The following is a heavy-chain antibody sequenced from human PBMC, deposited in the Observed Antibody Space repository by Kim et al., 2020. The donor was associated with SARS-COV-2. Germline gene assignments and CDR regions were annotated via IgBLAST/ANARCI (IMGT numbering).Heavy chain of an antibody. D-gene: IGHD6-13*01. CDR2: IKSKTDGGTT. J-gene: IGHJ3*02. CDR1: GFTFSNAW. V-gene: IGHV3-15*01. CDR3: TASRQQLWFLAFDI. Sequence: GGSLRLSCAASGFTFSNAWMSWVRQAPGKGLEWVGRIKSKTDGGTTDYAAPVKGRFTISRDDSKNTLYLQMNSLKTEDTAVYYCTASRQQLWFLAFDIWGQGTMVTVSS.